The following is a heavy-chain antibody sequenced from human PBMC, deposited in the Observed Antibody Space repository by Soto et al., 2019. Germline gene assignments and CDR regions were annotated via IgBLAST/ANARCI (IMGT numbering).Heavy chain of an antibody. CDR1: GFTFSSYG. Sequence: QVQLVESGGGVVQPGRSLRLSCAASGFTFSSYGMHWVRQAPGKGLEWVAVIWYDGSNKYYADSVKGRFTISRDNSKKTLYLQMNGQRAEDTAVYYCARGGYCSGGSCPHIALYYCGMDFWGQGSTVTVSS. CDR3: ARGGYCSGGSCPHIALYYCGMDF. D-gene: IGHD2-15*01. V-gene: IGHV3-33*01. CDR2: IWYDGSNK. J-gene: IGHJ6*02.